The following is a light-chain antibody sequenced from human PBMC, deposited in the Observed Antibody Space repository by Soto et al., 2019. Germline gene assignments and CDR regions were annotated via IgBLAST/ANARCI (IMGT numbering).Light chain of an antibody. Sequence: QSVLTQPPSASGTPGQRVSISCSGSSSNIGSNAVHWYQQFPGTAPRLLIYRDNQRPSGVPDRFSGSKSGTSASLVISGLQSEDEADYYCAAWDDSLNGVVFGGGTKLTVL. CDR2: RDN. J-gene: IGLJ2*01. V-gene: IGLV1-44*01. CDR3: AAWDDSLNGVV. CDR1: SSNIGSNA.